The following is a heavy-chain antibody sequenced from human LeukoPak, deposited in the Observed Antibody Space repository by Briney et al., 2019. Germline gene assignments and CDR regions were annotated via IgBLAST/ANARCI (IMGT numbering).Heavy chain of an antibody. V-gene: IGHV3-30-3*01. D-gene: IGHD3-22*01. CDR3: ARDRGSNYYDSSGLGPPDY. Sequence: PGGSLRLSCAASGFTFSNYAMHWVRQAPGKGLEWVADISYDGSNKYYADSVKGRFTISRDNSKNTLYLQMNSLRAEDTAVYYCARDRGSNYYDSSGLGPPDYWGQGTLVTVSS. CDR1: GFTFSNYA. CDR2: ISYDGSNK. J-gene: IGHJ4*02.